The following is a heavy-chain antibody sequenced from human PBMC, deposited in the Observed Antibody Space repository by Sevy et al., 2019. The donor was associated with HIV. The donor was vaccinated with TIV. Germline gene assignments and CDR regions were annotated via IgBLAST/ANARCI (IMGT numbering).Heavy chain of an antibody. D-gene: IGHD5-12*01. J-gene: IGHJ4*02. Sequence: GGSLRLSCAASGFTFSSYWMHWVRQAPGKGLVWDSRINSDGSSTSYADSVKGRFTISRDNAKNTLYLQMNSLRAEDTAVYYCARELEMATITGGFDYWGQGTLVTVSS. CDR2: INSDGSST. CDR3: ARELEMATITGGFDY. V-gene: IGHV3-74*01. CDR1: GFTFSSYW.